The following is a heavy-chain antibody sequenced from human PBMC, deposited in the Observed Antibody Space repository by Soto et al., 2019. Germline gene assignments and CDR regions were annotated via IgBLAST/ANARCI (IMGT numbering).Heavy chain of an antibody. J-gene: IGHJ5*02. Sequence: QVQLQESGPGLVKPSETLSLTCTVSGGSISSYYWSWIRQPPGMGLEWIGYIYYSGSTNYNPSLKSRVTISVDTSKNQFPLKLSPVTAADTAVYYCASHYYDSSGYYYWFDPWGQGTLVTVSS. CDR3: ASHYYDSSGYYYWFDP. V-gene: IGHV4-59*01. D-gene: IGHD3-22*01. CDR1: GGSISSYY. CDR2: IYYSGST.